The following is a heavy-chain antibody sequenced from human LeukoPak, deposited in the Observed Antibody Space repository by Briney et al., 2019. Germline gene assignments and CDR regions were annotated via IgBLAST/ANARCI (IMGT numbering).Heavy chain of an antibody. J-gene: IGHJ3*02. CDR2: IYHREST. V-gene: IGHV4-34*01. CDR3: ARDRLSLGAFDS. D-gene: IGHD7-27*01. Sequence: SETLSLTCAVLGGSFSGYYWSWIRQPPGKGLEWIGSIYHRESTYSNPSLRSRVTISLDTSKNQFSLNLNSVTAADTALYFCARDRLSLGAFDSWGQGTMVTVSS. CDR1: GGSFSGYY.